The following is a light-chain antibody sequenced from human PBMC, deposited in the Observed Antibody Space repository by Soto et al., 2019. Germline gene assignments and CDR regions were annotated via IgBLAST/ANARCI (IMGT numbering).Light chain of an antibody. CDR2: AAS. V-gene: IGKV1-39*01. CDR1: QSISTY. CDR3: QQSYGIPVT. J-gene: IGKJ1*01. Sequence: DIQMTQSPSSLSASVGDRVIIPCRASQSISTYLNWYQQRPGKAPKLLIYAASSLQSGVPSRFSGSGSGTDFTLTISSLQPEDFATYYCQQSYGIPVTFGQGTKVEIK.